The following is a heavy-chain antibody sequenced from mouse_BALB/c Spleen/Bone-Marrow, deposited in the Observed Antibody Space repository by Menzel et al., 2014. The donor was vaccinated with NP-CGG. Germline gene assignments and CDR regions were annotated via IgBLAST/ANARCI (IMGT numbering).Heavy chain of an antibody. CDR3: TTLARNNSDY. CDR2: IHPGNSDT. CDR1: GYTFSNYW. J-gene: IGHJ2*01. Sequence: EVQLQESGTVLARPGAAVKMSCKASGYTFSNYWMHWIKQRPGHGLEWIGTIHPGNSDTTYNQKFKGKAKLTAVTSTSTAYMELSSLTNEDSAVYYCTTLARNNSDYWGQGTTLTVSS. D-gene: IGHD3-1*01. V-gene: IGHV1-5*01.